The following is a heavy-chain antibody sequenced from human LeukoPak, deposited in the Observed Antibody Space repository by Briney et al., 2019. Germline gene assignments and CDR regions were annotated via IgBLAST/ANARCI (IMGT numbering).Heavy chain of an antibody. J-gene: IGHJ5*02. CDR3: ARAGNYYGRHTNWFDP. D-gene: IGHD3-10*01. CDR2: FSRNSGYI. V-gene: IGHV3-21*01. Sequence: GGPLRLSFAVSGLAFSTYSMTGVRKSPGKGRDGVSSFSRNSGYIYYADSVKARFTISRDNAKTSLYLQMNSLRAEDTAVYYCARAGNYYGRHTNWFDPWGQGTLVTVSS. CDR1: GLAFSTYS.